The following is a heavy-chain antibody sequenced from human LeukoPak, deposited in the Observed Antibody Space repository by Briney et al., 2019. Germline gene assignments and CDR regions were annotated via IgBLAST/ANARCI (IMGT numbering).Heavy chain of an antibody. Sequence: SETLSLTCTVSGGSINTYYWSWIRQPPGKGLEWIGFVYYSGRTSYNPSLKSRVTISVDTSKSQFSLRLSPVTAADTATYYCARLGLGDEACWFDPWGQGTLVTVSS. CDR1: GGSINTYY. CDR2: VYYSGRT. D-gene: IGHD3-10*01. J-gene: IGHJ5*02. V-gene: IGHV4-59*01. CDR3: ARLGLGDEACWFDP.